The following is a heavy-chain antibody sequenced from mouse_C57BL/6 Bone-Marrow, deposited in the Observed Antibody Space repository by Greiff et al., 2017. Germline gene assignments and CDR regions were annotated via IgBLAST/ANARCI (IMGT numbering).Heavy chain of an antibody. V-gene: IGHV1-15*01. CDR3: TSLMGVEEDY. CDR2: IDPETGGT. J-gene: IGHJ2*01. CDR1: GYTFTDYE. D-gene: IGHD2-3*01. Sequence: QVQLQQSGAELVRPGASVTLSCKASGYTFTDYEMHWVKQTPVHGLEWIGAIDPETGGTAYNQKFKGQAILTADKSSSTAYMELRSLTSEDSASYYCTSLMGVEEDYWGQGTTLTVSS.